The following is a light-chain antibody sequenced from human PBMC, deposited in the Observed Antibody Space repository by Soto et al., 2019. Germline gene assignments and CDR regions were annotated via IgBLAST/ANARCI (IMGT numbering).Light chain of an antibody. V-gene: IGLV1-44*01. Sequence: QSALTQPPSASGTPGQRVTISCSGSSSNIGSNTVNWYQHLPGAAPRLLIYSNSQRPSGVPDRFSGSKSGTSASLAISGLRSDDEADYYCGSWGDCLNSVYVFGTGTKVTVL. CDR1: SSNIGSNT. J-gene: IGLJ1*01. CDR2: SNS. CDR3: GSWGDCLNSVYV.